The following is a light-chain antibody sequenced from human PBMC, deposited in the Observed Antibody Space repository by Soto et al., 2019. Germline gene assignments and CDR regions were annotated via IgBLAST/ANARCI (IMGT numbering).Light chain of an antibody. CDR1: SGSVSTSYY. CDR2: NTN. CDR3: VLYMGGGISV. Sequence: QTVVTQEPSFSVSPGGTVTLTCGLDSGSVSTSYYPNWYQQTPGQAPRTLICNTNTRSSGVPARFSGSILGNKAALTITGAQADDESDYYCVLYMGGGISVFGGGTKRTVL. V-gene: IGLV8-61*01. J-gene: IGLJ2*01.